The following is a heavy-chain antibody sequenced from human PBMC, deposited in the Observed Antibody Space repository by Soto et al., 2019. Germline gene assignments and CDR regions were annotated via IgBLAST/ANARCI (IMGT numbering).Heavy chain of an antibody. CDR3: AKDIWAWQWLPLDYYGMDV. V-gene: IGHV3-30*18. Sequence: QVQLVESGGGVVQPGRSLRLSCAASGFTFSSYGMHWVRQAPGKGLEWVAVISYDGSNKYYADSVKGRFTISRDNSKNXLXXQMNSLRAEDTAVYYCAKDIWAWQWLPLDYYGMDVWGQGTTVTVSS. D-gene: IGHD6-19*01. CDR2: ISYDGSNK. CDR1: GFTFSSYG. J-gene: IGHJ6*02.